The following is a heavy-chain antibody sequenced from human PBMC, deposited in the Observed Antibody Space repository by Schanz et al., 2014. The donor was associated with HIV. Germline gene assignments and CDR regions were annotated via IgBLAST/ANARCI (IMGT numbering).Heavy chain of an antibody. CDR1: GFTFKSYA. D-gene: IGHD3-10*01. CDR2: ISTGGERT. Sequence: VQLLESGGGLVQAGGSLRLSCAASGFTFKSYAMSWVRQAPGRGLEWVSAISTGGERTFYADSVKGRFTISRDNSKNTLYLQMNSLRAEDTAIYHCGTYNYGSGHDYWGQGTLVTVSS. CDR3: GTYNYGSGHDY. V-gene: IGHV3-23*01. J-gene: IGHJ4*02.